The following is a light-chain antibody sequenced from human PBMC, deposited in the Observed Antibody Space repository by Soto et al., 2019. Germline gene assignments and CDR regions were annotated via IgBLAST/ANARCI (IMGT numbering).Light chain of an antibody. CDR1: QSISSW. Sequence: DIQMTQSPSTLSASVGDRVTITCRASQSISSWLAWYQQKPGKAPKLLIYDASSLQSGVPSRFSGSGSGTEFTLTITSLQPDDVATYYCQQYNSYSPRRTFGQGTKVDI. CDR2: DAS. V-gene: IGKV1-5*01. CDR3: QQYNSYSPRRT. J-gene: IGKJ1*01.